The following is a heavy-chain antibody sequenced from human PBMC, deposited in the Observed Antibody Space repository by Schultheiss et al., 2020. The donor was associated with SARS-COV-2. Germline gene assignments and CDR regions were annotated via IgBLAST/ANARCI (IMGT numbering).Heavy chain of an antibody. V-gene: IGHV3-64*01. CDR1: GFTFSSYW. Sequence: GESLKISCAASGFTFSSYWMHWVRQAPGKGLEYVSAISSNGGSTYYANSVKGRFTISRDNSKNTLYVQMNSLRGDDTAVYYCAKDVQPGPGAFDIWGQGTMVTVSS. D-gene: IGHD2-2*01. CDR3: AKDVQPGPGAFDI. CDR2: ISSNGGST. J-gene: IGHJ3*02.